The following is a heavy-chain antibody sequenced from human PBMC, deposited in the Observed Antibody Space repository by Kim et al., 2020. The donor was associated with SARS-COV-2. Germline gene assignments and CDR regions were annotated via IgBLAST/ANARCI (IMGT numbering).Heavy chain of an antibody. V-gene: IGHV3-30*04. CDR2: ISYDGSNK. CDR1: GFTFSSYA. CDR3: ASDLYYYGSGCYYPFDY. D-gene: IGHD3-10*01. Sequence: GGSLRLSCAASGFTFSSYAMHWVRQAPGKGLEWVAVISYDGSNKYYVDSVKGRFTISRDNSKNTLYLQMNSLRAEDTAVYYCASDLYYYGSGCYYPFDYWGQGTLVTVSS. J-gene: IGHJ4*02.